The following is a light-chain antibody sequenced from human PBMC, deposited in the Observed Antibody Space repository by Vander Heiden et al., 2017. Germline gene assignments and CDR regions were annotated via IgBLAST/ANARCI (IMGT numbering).Light chain of an antibody. CDR1: SSNIGSNY. CDR2: CNN. Sequence: QSVLTQPPSASGPPGQRVTISCSGTSSNIGSNYVSWYQQPPGTAPKLLIFCNNQRASGVPDRLLCYKAGTSASLATSGRRSEEEADDYCAASDDSLSGFVFGGGTKLTVL. J-gene: IGLJ2*01. V-gene: IGLV1-47*02. CDR3: AASDDSLSGFV.